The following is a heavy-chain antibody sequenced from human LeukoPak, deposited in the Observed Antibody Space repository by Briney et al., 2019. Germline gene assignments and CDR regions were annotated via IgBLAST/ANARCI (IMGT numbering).Heavy chain of an antibody. D-gene: IGHD5/OR15-5a*01. CDR2: ISGYNGNT. CDR3: VRDESVFDI. CDR1: DYTLIDYD. Sequence: ASVKVSCKASDYTLIDYDISWVRQAPGQGLEWMGWISGYNGNTNYAQKLQGRVTMTTDTSSTTAYMELWSLRFDDTAMYYCVRDESVFDIWGQGTMVTVSS. J-gene: IGHJ3*02. V-gene: IGHV1-18*01.